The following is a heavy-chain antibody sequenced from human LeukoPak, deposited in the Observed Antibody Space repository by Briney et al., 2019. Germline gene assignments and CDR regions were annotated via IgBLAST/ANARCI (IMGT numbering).Heavy chain of an antibody. D-gene: IGHD2-2*02. CDR2: ISYDGSSK. CDR1: EFTFSSYG. CDR3: AMKAVPRPRLYDAFDF. Sequence: GGSLRLSCAASEFTFSSYGMHWVRQAPGKGLEWVAVISYDGSSKDYVDSVKGRFTISRDNSKNTLYLQMNSLRADDTAVYYCAMKAVPRPRLYDAFDFWGQGTVVTVSS. V-gene: IGHV3-30*03. J-gene: IGHJ3*01.